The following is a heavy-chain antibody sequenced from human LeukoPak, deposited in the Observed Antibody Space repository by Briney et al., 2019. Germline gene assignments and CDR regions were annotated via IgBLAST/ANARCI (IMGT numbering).Heavy chain of an antibody. Sequence: PSETLSLTCTVSRGSISSAGYYWNWIRQHPGKGLEWIGYIYYSGSTYYNPSLKSRVTISVDTSKNQFSLKLSSVTAADTAVYYCARMSLTPATAIPGLWGQGTLVTVSS. CDR3: ARMSLTPATAIPGL. D-gene: IGHD2-2*02. J-gene: IGHJ4*02. CDR1: RGSISSAGYY. V-gene: IGHV4-31*03. CDR2: IYYSGST.